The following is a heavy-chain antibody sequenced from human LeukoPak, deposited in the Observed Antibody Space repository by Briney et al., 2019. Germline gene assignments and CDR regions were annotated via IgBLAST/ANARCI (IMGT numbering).Heavy chain of an antibody. J-gene: IGHJ4*02. Sequence: ASVKVSCKASGYTFTSYGISWVRRAPGQGLEWMGWISAYNGNTNYAQKLQGRVTVTTDTSTSTAYMELRSLRSDDTAVYYCARDFSVWSYYDFWSGPTDWGQGTLVTVSS. V-gene: IGHV1-18*01. D-gene: IGHD3-3*01. CDR2: ISAYNGNT. CDR3: ARDFSVWSYYDFWSGPTD. CDR1: GYTFTSYG.